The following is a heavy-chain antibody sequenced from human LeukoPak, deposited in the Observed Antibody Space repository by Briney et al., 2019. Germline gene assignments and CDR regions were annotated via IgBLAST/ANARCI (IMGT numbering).Heavy chain of an antibody. CDR2: INSDGSST. V-gene: IGHV3-74*01. D-gene: IGHD2-21*02. CDR1: GFTFSSYW. CDR3: AKGGAAYCGGDCYLDFDY. Sequence: GGSLRLSCAASGFTFSSYWMHWVRQAPGKGLVWVSRINSDGSSTSYADSVKGRFTISRDNSKNSLYLQMNSLRTEDTALYYCAKGGAAYCGGDCYLDFDYWGQGTLVTVSS. J-gene: IGHJ4*02.